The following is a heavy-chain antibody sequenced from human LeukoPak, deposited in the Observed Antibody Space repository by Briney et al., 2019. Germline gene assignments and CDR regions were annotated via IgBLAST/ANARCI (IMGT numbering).Heavy chain of an antibody. CDR3: ARASGSYWWFDS. J-gene: IGHJ5*01. D-gene: IGHD1-26*01. V-gene: IGHV1-2*02. CDR2: VNPNSGDT. Sequence: ASVKVSCKASGYTFTGYYLHWVRQAPGQGLEWMGCVNPNSGDTNYAQKFQGSVTMTRDTSISTVYMELSRLRSDDTAVYYCARASGSYWWFDSWGQGTLVTVSS. CDR1: GYTFTGYY.